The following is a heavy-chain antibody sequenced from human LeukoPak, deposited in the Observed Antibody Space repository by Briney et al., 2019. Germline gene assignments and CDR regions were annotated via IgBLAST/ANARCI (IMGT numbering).Heavy chain of an antibody. CDR3: ARDRHCANGVCHSPPGMDV. CDR2: IWFDGKNE. CDR1: GFTFSSYG. Sequence: PGGSLRLSCAASGFTFSSYGMHWVRQAPGKGLEWVADIWFDGKNEHFADSVKGRFTISGDNSKNTMYLQINSLRAEDTAVHYCARDRHCANGVCHSPPGMDVWGQGTTVTVSS. D-gene: IGHD2-8*01. J-gene: IGHJ6*02. V-gene: IGHV3-33*01.